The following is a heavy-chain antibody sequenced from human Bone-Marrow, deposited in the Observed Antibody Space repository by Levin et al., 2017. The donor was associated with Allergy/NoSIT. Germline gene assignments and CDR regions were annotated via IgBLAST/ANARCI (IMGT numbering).Heavy chain of an antibody. D-gene: IGHD6-13*01. CDR1: GGSISTNY. CDR3: ARRGAAAAGTPGWFDP. Sequence: AGGSLRLSCTVSGGSISTNYWSWVRQPPGKGLEWIGYMYNSGSATYNPSLNSRVTISIDMSKNQFSLRLRSVTAADTAVYYCARRGAAAAGTPGWFDPWGQGTLVTVSS. CDR2: MYNSGSA. V-gene: IGHV4-59*08. J-gene: IGHJ5*02.